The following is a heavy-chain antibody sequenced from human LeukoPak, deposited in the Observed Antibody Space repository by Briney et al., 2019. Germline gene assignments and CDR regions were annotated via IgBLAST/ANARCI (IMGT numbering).Heavy chain of an antibody. V-gene: IGHV1-69*13. J-gene: IGHJ4*02. Sequence: SVKVSCKASGGTFSSYAISWVRQAPGQGLEWMGGIIPIFGTANYAQKFQGRVTITADESTSTAYMELSSLRSEDTAVYYCARDHGSGEAFDYWGQGTLVTVSS. CDR2: IIPIFGTA. CDR3: ARDHGSGEAFDY. CDR1: GGTFSSYA. D-gene: IGHD3-10*01.